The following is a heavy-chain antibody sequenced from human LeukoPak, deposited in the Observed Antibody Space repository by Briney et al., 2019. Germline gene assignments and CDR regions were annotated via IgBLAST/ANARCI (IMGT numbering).Heavy chain of an antibody. V-gene: IGHV4-34*01. J-gene: IGHJ4*02. CDR2: INHSGST. Sequence: SETLSLTCAVYGGSFSNYYWSWIRQPPGKGLEWIGEINHSGSTNYNPSLKSRVTISVDTSKNQFSLKLSSVTAADRAVYYCAGGIEYSNYLVYWGQGILVTVSS. CDR3: AGGIEYSNYLVY. CDR1: GGSFSNYY. D-gene: IGHD4-11*01.